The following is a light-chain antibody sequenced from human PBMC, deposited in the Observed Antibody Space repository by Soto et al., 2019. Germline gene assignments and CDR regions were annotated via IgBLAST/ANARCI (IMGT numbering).Light chain of an antibody. CDR2: GAS. Sequence: EVVMTQSPGTLSLSSGERATLSCRASQSVSSRLAWYLQKPGQAPRLLISGASSRATGIPDRFSGSGSGTDFTLTISRLEPEDFALYYCQHYVERSPITFGQGTRLEI. J-gene: IGKJ5*01. CDR1: QSVSSR. CDR3: QHYVERSPIT. V-gene: IGKV3-20*01.